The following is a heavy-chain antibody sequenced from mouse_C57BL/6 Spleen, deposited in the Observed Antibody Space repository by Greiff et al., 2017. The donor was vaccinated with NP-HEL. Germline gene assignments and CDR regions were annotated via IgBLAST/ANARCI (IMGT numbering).Heavy chain of an antibody. CDR2: INPSNGGT. CDR3: ARPFITTVVAPSYWYFDV. CDR1: GYTFTSYW. D-gene: IGHD1-1*01. Sequence: QVQLQQPGTELVKPGASVKLSCKASGYTFTSYWMHWVKQRPGQGLEWIGNINPSNGGTNYNEKFKSKATLTVDKSSSTAYMQLSSLTSEDSAVYYCARPFITTVVAPSYWYFDVWGTGTTVTVSS. V-gene: IGHV1-53*01. J-gene: IGHJ1*03.